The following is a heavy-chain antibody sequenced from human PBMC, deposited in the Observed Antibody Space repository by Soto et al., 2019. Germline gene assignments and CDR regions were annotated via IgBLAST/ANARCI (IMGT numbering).Heavy chain of an antibody. D-gene: IGHD3-9*01. V-gene: IGHV1-18*01. Sequence: ASVKVSCKASGYTFTSYGISWVRQAPGQGLEWMGWISAYNGNTNYAQKLQGRVTMTTDTSTSTAYMELRSLRSDDTAVYYCARDILTGYYGTSFDYWGQGTLVTVSS. CDR3: ARDILTGYYGTSFDY. J-gene: IGHJ4*02. CDR1: GYTFTSYG. CDR2: ISAYNGNT.